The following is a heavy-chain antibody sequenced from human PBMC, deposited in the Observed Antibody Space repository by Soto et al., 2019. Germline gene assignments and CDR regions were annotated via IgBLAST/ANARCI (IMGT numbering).Heavy chain of an antibody. CDR1: GFTFSSYG. Sequence: QVQLVESGGGVVQPGRSLRLSCAASGFTFSSYGMHWVRQAPGKGLEWVAVIWYDGSNKYYADSVKGRFTISRDNSKNTLYLQMNSLRAEDTAVYYCAREPRAFDIWGQGTMVTVSS. J-gene: IGHJ3*02. CDR2: IWYDGSNK. V-gene: IGHV3-33*01. CDR3: AREPRAFDI.